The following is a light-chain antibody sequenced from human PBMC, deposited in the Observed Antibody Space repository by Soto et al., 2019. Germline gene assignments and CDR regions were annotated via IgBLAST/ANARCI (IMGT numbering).Light chain of an antibody. CDR1: RSSIGSNT. CDR3: AAWDDSLNGVV. Sequence: QSVLTQPPSASGTPGQRVTISCSGSRSSIGSNTVNWYQQLPGTAPKLLISSDNQRPSGVPDRFSGSKSGTSASLAISGLQSEDESDYYCAAWDDSLNGVVFGGGTKVTVL. CDR2: SDN. J-gene: IGLJ2*01. V-gene: IGLV1-44*01.